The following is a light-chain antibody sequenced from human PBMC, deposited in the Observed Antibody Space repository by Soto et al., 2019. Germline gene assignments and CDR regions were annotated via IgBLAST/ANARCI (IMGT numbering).Light chain of an antibody. V-gene: IGKV3-15*01. CDR2: GAS. CDR1: QSVSSN. CDR3: QQYKNWPPLT. Sequence: EIVMTQSPATLSVSPGERATLSCRASQSVSSNLAWYQQRPGQAPRLLIYGASTRATGIPARFSGSGSGTEFILTISSMQSEDFAVYYCQQYKNWPPLTFGGGTKVESK. J-gene: IGKJ4*01.